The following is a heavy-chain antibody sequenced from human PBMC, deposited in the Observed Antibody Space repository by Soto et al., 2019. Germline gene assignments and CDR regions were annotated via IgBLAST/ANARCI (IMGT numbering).Heavy chain of an antibody. J-gene: IGHJ6*02. CDR1: GFTFSSYA. CDR3: ARENPGYYDFWSGPMGGMDV. D-gene: IGHD3-3*01. CDR2: IWYDGSNK. Sequence: PGGSLRLSCAASGFTFSSYAMSWVRQAPGKGLEWVAVIWYDGSNKYYADSVKGRFTISRDNSKNTLYLQMNSLRAEDTAVYYCARENPGYYDFWSGPMGGMDVWGQGTTVTVSS. V-gene: IGHV3-33*08.